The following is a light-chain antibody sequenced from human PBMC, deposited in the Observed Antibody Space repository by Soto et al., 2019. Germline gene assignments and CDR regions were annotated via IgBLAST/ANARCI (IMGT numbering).Light chain of an antibody. Sequence: DIQMTQSPSTLSASVGDRVTITCRASQSLSSWLAWYQQKPGKAPKLLIYKASSLESGVPSRFSGSGSGTEFTLTISCLQPDDFATYYCQQYNSYWTFGQGTKV. J-gene: IGKJ1*01. CDR1: QSLSSW. V-gene: IGKV1-5*03. CDR3: QQYNSYWT. CDR2: KAS.